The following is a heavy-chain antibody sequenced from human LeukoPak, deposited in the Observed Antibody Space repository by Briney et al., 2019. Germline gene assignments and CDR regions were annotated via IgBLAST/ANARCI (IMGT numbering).Heavy chain of an antibody. CDR3: ARSAAAGTFPDY. Sequence: GGSLRLSCAASGFTFDDYGMNWVRQAPGKGLEWVSGVHRNGGTTDYADSVKGRFTISRDNAKNSLYLQMNSLRVEDTAVYYCARSAAAGTFPDYWGQGTLVTVSS. CDR1: GFTFDDYG. D-gene: IGHD6-13*01. J-gene: IGHJ4*02. CDR2: VHRNGGTT. V-gene: IGHV3-20*04.